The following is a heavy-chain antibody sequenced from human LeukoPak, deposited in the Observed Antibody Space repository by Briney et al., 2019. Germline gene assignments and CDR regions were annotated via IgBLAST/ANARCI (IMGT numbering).Heavy chain of an antibody. CDR3: AREIGSGYYGYYYYGMDV. Sequence: QPGGSLRLSCAASGFTFSSYWMSWVRQAPGKGLEWVANIKQDGSEKYYVDSVKGRFTISRDNAKNSLYLQMNSLRAEDTAVYYCAREIGSGYYGYYYYGMDVWGQGTTVTVSS. V-gene: IGHV3-7*01. CDR2: IKQDGSEK. D-gene: IGHD3-22*01. CDR1: GFTFSSYW. J-gene: IGHJ6*02.